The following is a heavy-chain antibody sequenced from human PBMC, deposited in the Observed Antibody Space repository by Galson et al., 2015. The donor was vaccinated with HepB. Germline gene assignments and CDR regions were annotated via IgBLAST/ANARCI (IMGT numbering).Heavy chain of an antibody. CDR1: GFTFSSYS. J-gene: IGHJ6*02. Sequence: SLRLSCAASGFTFSSYSMNWVRQAPGKGLEWVSYISSSSSTIYYADSVKGRFTISRDNAKNSLYLQMNSLRDEDTAVYYCARDNPIVPAAIYYYYYGMDVWGQGTTVTVSS. CDR3: ARDNPIVPAAIYYYYYGMDV. CDR2: ISSSSSTI. V-gene: IGHV3-48*02. D-gene: IGHD2-2*01.